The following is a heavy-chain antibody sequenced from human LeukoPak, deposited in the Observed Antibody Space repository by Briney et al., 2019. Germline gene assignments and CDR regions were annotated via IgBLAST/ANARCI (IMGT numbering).Heavy chain of an antibody. Sequence: AGGSLRLSCAASGFTFSSYWMSWVRQAPGKGLEWVANIKQDGSEKYYVDSVKGRFTISRDNAKNSLYLQKNSLRAEDTAVYYCARVGRYGDYDYWGQGTLVTVSS. CDR3: ARVGRYGDYDY. V-gene: IGHV3-7*01. CDR2: IKQDGSEK. J-gene: IGHJ4*02. D-gene: IGHD4-17*01. CDR1: GFTFSSYW.